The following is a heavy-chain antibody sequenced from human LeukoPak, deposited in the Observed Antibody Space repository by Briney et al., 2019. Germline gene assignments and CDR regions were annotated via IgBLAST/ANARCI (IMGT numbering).Heavy chain of an antibody. CDR2: ISGYNGNT. Sequence: ASVKVSCKASGYTFITYGISWVRQAPGQGLEWMGWISGYNGNTNYAQKFQGRVTMTTDTSTTTANMELRSLTSDDTAVYYCARDKGRDGYTAFDYWGQGTLVTVSS. CDR1: GYTFITYG. V-gene: IGHV1-18*01. J-gene: IGHJ4*02. D-gene: IGHD5-24*01. CDR3: ARDKGRDGYTAFDY.